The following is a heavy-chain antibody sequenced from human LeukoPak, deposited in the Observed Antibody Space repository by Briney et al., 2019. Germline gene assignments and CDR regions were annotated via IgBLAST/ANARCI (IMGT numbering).Heavy chain of an antibody. D-gene: IGHD3-10*01. V-gene: IGHV3-33*06. CDR3: AKDSRGANFFGDFDY. CDR2: ISNDESKT. J-gene: IGHJ4*02. CDR1: GFTFSLYG. Sequence: GGSLRLSCAASGFTFSLYGMHWVRQAPGKGLEWVALISNDESKTYYADSVKGRFTISRDNSKTTVYLQVSSLRADDTAVYYCAKDSRGANFFGDFDYWGQGTLVTVAS.